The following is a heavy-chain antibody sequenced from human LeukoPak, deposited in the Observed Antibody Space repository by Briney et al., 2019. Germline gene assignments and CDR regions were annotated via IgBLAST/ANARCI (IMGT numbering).Heavy chain of an antibody. CDR3: ARACYGDYSYYFDY. Sequence: SETLSLTCTVSGGSISSYYWSWIRQPPGKGLEWIGSIYYSGSTYYNPSLKSRVTISVDTSKNQFSLKLSSVTAADTAVYYCARACYGDYSYYFDYWGQGTLVTVSS. V-gene: IGHV4-59*12. CDR2: IYYSGST. J-gene: IGHJ4*02. CDR1: GGSISSYY. D-gene: IGHD4-17*01.